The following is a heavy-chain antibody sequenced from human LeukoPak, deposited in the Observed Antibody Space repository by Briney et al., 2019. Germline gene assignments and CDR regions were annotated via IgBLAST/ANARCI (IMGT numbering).Heavy chain of an antibody. Sequence: GGSLRLSCAASGFTVSSNYMIWLRQAPGKGLEWVSVIYTGGTINYADSVKGRFTISRDNSKNTLYLQMNSLRAEDTAVYYCARVYGANSDYYYYYGMDVWGQGTAVTVSS. CDR1: GFTVSSNY. CDR2: IYTGGTI. J-gene: IGHJ6*02. CDR3: ARVYGANSDYYYYYGMDV. D-gene: IGHD4-23*01. V-gene: IGHV3-53*01.